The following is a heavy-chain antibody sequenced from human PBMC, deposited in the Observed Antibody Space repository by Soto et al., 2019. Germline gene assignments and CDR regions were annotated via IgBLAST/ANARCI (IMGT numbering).Heavy chain of an antibody. J-gene: IGHJ3*02. Sequence: EVQLVESGGDLVQPGGSLRVSCEASGFTFSSYWMHWVRRAPGKGLVWVARINGDGTVTTDANSVKGRFTISRDNAKNTLYLQMDSLRAEDTAMYYCTRGRRYSGSEAFDIWGQGTVVIVSS. V-gene: IGHV3-74*01. D-gene: IGHD1-26*01. CDR1: GFTFSSYW. CDR2: INGDGTVT. CDR3: TRGRRYSGSEAFDI.